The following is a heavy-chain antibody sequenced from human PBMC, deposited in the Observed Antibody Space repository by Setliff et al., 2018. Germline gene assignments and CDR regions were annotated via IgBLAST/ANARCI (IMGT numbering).Heavy chain of an antibody. CDR2: INAGNGNT. J-gene: IGHJ5*02. CDR1: GYTFTSYA. V-gene: IGHV1-3*01. Sequence: ASVKVSCKASGYTFTSYAMHWVRQAPGQRLEWMGWINAGNGNTKYSQKFQGRVTITADKSTSTAYMELSSLRSEDTAVYYCARDRDQRQQWLVPGSPNPNWFDPWGQGTLVTVSS. CDR3: ARDRDQRQQWLVPGSPNPNWFDP. D-gene: IGHD6-19*01.